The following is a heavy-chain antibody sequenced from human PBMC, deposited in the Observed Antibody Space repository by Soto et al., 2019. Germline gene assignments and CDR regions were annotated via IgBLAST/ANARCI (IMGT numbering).Heavy chain of an antibody. V-gene: IGHV1-8*01. D-gene: IGHD2-15*01. CDR3: ARGRKGYCSGGSCPSLDASDI. Sequence: ASVKVSCKASGYTFTSYDINWVRQATGQGLEWMGWMNPNSGNTGYAQKFQGRVTMTRNTSISTAYMELSSLRSEDTAAYYCARGRKGYCSGGSCPSLDASDIWGQGTMVTVSS. CDR2: MNPNSGNT. CDR1: GYTFTSYD. J-gene: IGHJ3*02.